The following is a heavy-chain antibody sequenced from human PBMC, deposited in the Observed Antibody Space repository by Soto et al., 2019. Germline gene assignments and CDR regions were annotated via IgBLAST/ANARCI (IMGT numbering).Heavy chain of an antibody. CDR1: GFTFSSYA. Sequence: GGSLRLFCAASGFTFSSYAMSWVRQAPGKGLEWVSAISGSGGSTYYADSVKGRFTISRDNSKNTLYLQMNSLRAEDTAVYYCAKRWELLPPNLNDYWGQGTLVTVSS. J-gene: IGHJ4*02. CDR2: ISGSGGST. V-gene: IGHV3-23*01. CDR3: AKRWELLPPNLNDY. D-gene: IGHD1-26*01.